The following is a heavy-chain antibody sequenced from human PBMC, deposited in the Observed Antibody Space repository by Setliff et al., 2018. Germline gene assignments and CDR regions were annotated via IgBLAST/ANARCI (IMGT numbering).Heavy chain of an antibody. V-gene: IGHV1-69*10. J-gene: IGHJ6*03. Sequence: SVKVSCKAFGGTFSNSAINWVRQAPGQGLEWMGAIIPVLGMTDYAQKFQGRLTITADQSTTTVCMELSSLRFDDTALYYCARGPSPTVTPSRLIYFYHMDVGGTGTTVTVSS. D-gene: IGHD4-17*01. CDR2: IIPVLGMT. CDR1: GGTFSNSA. CDR3: ARGPSPTVTPSRLIYFYHMDV.